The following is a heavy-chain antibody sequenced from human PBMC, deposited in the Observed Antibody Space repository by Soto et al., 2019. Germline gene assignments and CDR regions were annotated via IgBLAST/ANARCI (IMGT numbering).Heavy chain of an antibody. CDR2: VYHNGIM. V-gene: IGHV4-38-2*02. D-gene: IGHD3-10*01. J-gene: IGHJ4*01. Sequence: SETLSLTCSVSGYSIRSGYYWGWVRQAPGKGLEWLGSVYHNGIMFHNPSFQSRVTISVDTSKNQFSLNLRSVTAADTAVYYCAALWFGELDFNYWGHGILVTVSS. CDR3: AALWFGELDFNY. CDR1: GYSIRSGYY.